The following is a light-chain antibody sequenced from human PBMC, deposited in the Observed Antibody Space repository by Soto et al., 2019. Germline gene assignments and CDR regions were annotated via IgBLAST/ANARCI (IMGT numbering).Light chain of an antibody. Sequence: QSVLTQPPSVSAAPGQKVTISCSGSSSNIRNNYVSWYQQLPGTAPKLLIYDNNKRPSGIPDRFSGSKSGTSATLGITGLQTGDEAEYYCGTWDSSLSAGVFGGGTQLTVL. J-gene: IGLJ2*01. CDR2: DNN. CDR3: GTWDSSLSAGV. V-gene: IGLV1-51*01. CDR1: SSNIRNNY.